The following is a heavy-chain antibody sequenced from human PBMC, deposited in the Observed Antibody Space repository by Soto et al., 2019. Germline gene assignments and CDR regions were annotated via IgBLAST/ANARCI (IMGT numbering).Heavy chain of an antibody. V-gene: IGHV3-23*01. CDR3: AVNWAYCSSTSCDY. Sequence: GGSLRLSCAASGFTFSSYAMSWVRQAPGKGLEWVSAISGSGGSTYYADSVKGRFTISRDNSKNTLYLQMNSLRAEDTAVYYCAVNWAYCSSTSCDYWGQGTLVTVSS. J-gene: IGHJ4*02. CDR2: ISGSGGST. D-gene: IGHD2-2*01. CDR1: GFTFSSYA.